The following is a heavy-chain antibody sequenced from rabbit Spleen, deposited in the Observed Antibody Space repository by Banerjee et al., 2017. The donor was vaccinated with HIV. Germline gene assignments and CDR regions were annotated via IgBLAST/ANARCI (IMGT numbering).Heavy chain of an antibody. CDR3: VRGASSSGYYSL. Sequence: QSLEESGGGLVKPGASLTLTCKASGFSFNSGYDMCWVRQAPGKGLEWIACVYAGSSGSTYSATWAKGRFTISRTSSTTVTLQMTSLTAADTATYFCVRGASSSGYYSLWGPGTLVTVS. D-gene: IGHD1-1*01. CDR1: GFSFNSGYD. V-gene: IGHV1S40*01. J-gene: IGHJ4*01. CDR2: VYAGSSGST.